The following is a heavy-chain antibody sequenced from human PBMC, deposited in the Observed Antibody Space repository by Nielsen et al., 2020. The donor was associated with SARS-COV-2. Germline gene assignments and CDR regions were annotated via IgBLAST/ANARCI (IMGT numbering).Heavy chain of an antibody. CDR1: GFTFSSYG. D-gene: IGHD3-10*01. Sequence: GESLKISCAASGFTFSSYGMHWVRQAPGKGLEWVAVISYDGSNKYYADSVKGRFTISRDNSKNTLYLQMNSLRAEGTAVYYCAKDARSSGRALYYYYGMDVWGQGTTVTVSS. CDR2: ISYDGSNK. J-gene: IGHJ6*02. CDR3: AKDARSSGRALYYYYGMDV. V-gene: IGHV3-30*18.